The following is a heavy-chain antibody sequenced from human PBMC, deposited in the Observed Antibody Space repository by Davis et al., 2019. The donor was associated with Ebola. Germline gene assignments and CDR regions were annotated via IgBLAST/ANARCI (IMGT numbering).Heavy chain of an antibody. J-gene: IGHJ4*02. CDR3: ASGRGVIGVDY. CDR1: GGLFSGYY. CDR2: INDSGST. Sequence: PSETLSPTCAVYGGLFSGYYWNWIRQPPGKGLEWIGEINDSGSTNYNPSLKSRVTISVDTSKNQFSLKLSSVTAADTAVYYCASGRGVIGVDYWGQGTLVTVSS. D-gene: IGHD3-10*01. V-gene: IGHV4-34*01.